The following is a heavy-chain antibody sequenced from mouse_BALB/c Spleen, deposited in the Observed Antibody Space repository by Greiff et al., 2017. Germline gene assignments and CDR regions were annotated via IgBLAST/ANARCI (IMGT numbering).Heavy chain of an antibody. CDR1: GYAFSSYW. V-gene: IGHV1-80*01. D-gene: IGHD1-1*01. Sequence: LEESGAELVRPGSSVKISCKASGYAFSSYWMNWVKQRPGQGLEWIGQIYPGDGDTNYNGKFKGKATLTADKSSSTAYMQLSSLTSEDSAVYFCARGEFISFDYWGQGTTLTVSS. CDR2: IYPGDGDT. J-gene: IGHJ2*01. CDR3: ARGEFISFDY.